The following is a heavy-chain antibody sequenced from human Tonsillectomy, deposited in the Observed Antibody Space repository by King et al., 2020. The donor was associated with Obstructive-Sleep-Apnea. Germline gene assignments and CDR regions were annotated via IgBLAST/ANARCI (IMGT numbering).Heavy chain of an antibody. Sequence: VQLQESGPGLVKPSQTLSLTCTVSGGSVSSGAYYWSWIRQPPGKGLEWIGYIYDSGSTYYKPSLKSRLTTSLDTSKNQVSLNLSSVTAADTAVYYCARGSGYDLLIGYYFDYWGQGTLVTVSS. CDR3: ARGSGYDLLIGYYFDY. D-gene: IGHD3-9*01. CDR2: IYDSGST. CDR1: GGSVSSGAYY. J-gene: IGHJ4*02. V-gene: IGHV4-30-4*01.